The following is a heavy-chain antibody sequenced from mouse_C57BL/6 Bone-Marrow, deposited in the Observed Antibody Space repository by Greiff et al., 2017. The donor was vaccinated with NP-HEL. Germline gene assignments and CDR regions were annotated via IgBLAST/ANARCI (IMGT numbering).Heavy chain of an antibody. D-gene: IGHD4-1*01. Sequence: EVHLVESGGGLVKPGGSLKLSCAASGFTFSDYGMHWVRQAPEKGLEWVAYISSGSSTIYYADKVKGRFTISRDNAKNTLFLQMTSLRSEDTAMYYCARGWDTPFDDWGQGTTLTVSS. CDR2: ISSGSSTI. V-gene: IGHV5-17*01. J-gene: IGHJ2*01. CDR3: ARGWDTPFDD. CDR1: GFTFSDYG.